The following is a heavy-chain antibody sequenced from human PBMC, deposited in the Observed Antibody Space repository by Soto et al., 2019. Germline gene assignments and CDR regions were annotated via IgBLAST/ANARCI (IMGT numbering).Heavy chain of an antibody. J-gene: IGHJ4*02. V-gene: IGHV3-11*01. CDR3: ARAYYDFWSGYYTFDY. D-gene: IGHD3-3*01. CDR1: GFTFSDYY. CDR2: ISSSGSTI. Sequence: GGSLRLSCAASGFTFSDYYMSWIRQAPGKGLEWVSYISSSGSTIYYADSVKGRFTISRDNAKNSLYLQMNSLRAEDTAVYYCARAYYDFWSGYYTFDYWGQGTLVTVSS.